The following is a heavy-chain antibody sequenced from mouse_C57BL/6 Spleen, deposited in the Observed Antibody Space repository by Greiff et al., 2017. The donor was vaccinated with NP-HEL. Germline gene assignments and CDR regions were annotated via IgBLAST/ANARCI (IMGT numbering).Heavy chain of an antibody. D-gene: IGHD1-1*01. J-gene: IGHJ1*03. Sequence: EVKLVESGPELVKPGASVKISCKASGYSFTDYNMNWVKQSNGKSLEWIGVINPNYGTTSYNQKFKGKATLTVDQSSSTAYMQLNSLTSEDSAVYYCARKRYYGEDWYFDVWGTGTTVTVSS. CDR3: ARKRYYGEDWYFDV. CDR1: GYSFTDYN. V-gene: IGHV1-39*01. CDR2: INPNYGTT.